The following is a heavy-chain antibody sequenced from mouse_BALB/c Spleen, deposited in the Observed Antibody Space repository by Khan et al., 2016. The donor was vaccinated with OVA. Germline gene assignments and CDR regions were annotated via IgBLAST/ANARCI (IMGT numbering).Heavy chain of an antibody. CDR2: IWAGGSQ. J-gene: IGHJ4*01. V-gene: IGHV2-6-5*01. CDR1: GFSLTDYA. CDR3: AKDPPYYAMDY. Sequence: QVQLKQSGPGLVAPSQSLSITCTVSGFSLTDYAVSWIRQPPGKGLEWLGVIWAGGSQYYNSALKSRLSISKDNSKSQVFLKMNSLQTDDTAMYYCAKDPPYYAMDYWGQGTSVTVFS.